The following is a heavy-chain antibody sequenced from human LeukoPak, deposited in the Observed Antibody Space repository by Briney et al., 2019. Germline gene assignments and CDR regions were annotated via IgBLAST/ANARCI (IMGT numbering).Heavy chain of an antibody. D-gene: IGHD2-2*01. CDR2: INPNSGGT. CDR1: GYSFIDYY. Sequence: ASVKVSCKASGYSFIDYYMHWVRQAPGQGLEWMGWINPNSGGTNYAQKFQGRVTMTRDTSISTAYMELCRLRSDDTAVYYCASSFIVVVPAASPYDAFDIWGQGTMVTVSS. V-gene: IGHV1-2*02. J-gene: IGHJ3*02. CDR3: ASSFIVVVPAASPYDAFDI.